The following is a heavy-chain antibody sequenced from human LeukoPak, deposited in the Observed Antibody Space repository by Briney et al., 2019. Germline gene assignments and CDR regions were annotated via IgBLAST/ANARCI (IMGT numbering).Heavy chain of an antibody. J-gene: IGHJ4*02. V-gene: IGHV3-23*01. Sequence: GGSLRLSCAASGFTFSSYAVSWVRQAPGKGLEWVSAISGSGGSTYYADSVKGRFTISRDNSRNTLYLQMNSLRAEDTAVYYCARDSPLYSSGWSPLDYWGQGTLVTVSS. D-gene: IGHD6-19*01. CDR3: ARDSPLYSSGWSPLDY. CDR2: ISGSGGST. CDR1: GFTFSSYA.